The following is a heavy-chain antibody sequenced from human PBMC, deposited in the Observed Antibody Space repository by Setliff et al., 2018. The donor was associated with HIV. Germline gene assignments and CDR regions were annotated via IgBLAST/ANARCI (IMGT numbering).Heavy chain of an antibody. D-gene: IGHD3-3*01. CDR2: ISGSGVNS. Sequence: GGSLRLSCAASGFTFSNYVINWVRQAPGKGLEWISGISGSGVNSYYADSVKGRFTVSRDNSKSTLYLQMNSLRAEDTATYYCARGTDYDLWTYYYYMDVWGKGTTVTVSS. V-gene: IGHV3-23*01. CDR1: GFTFSNYV. CDR3: ARGTDYDLWTYYYYMDV. J-gene: IGHJ6*03.